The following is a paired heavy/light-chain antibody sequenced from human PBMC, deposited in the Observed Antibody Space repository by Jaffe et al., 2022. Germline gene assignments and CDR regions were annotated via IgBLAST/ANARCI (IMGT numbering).Heavy chain of an antibody. Sequence: QVQLVESGGGVVQPGRSLRLSCAASGFTFSNHGMHWVRQAPGKGLEWVAVITYEGSTEFYADSVRGRFTISRDNSKNTLYLQMNSLRAEDTAMYYCAKGVRYCSTTTCPPGDNWFDPWGQGTLVTVSS. J-gene: IGHJ5*02. V-gene: IGHV3-30*18. D-gene: IGHD2-2*01. CDR3: AKGVRYCSTTTCPPGDNWFDP. CDR2: ITYEGSTE. CDR1: GFTFSNHG.
Light chain of an antibody. V-gene: IGKV1-12*01. J-gene: IGKJ4*01. CDR2: AAS. Sequence: DIQMTQSPSSVSASVGDRVTITCRASQGISIWLAWYQQKPGKDPKLLIYAASSLQSGVPSRFSGSGSGTDFTLTISSLQPEDFATYYCQQANSFPLTFGGGTRVEIK. CDR1: QGISIW. CDR3: QQANSFPLT.